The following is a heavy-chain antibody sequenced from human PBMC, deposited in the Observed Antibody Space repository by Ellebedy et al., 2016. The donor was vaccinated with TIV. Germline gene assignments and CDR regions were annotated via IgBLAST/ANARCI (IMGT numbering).Heavy chain of an antibody. CDR3: ARVRGTYAYGIDV. J-gene: IGHJ6*02. CDR2: IGTTGNTV. Sequence: PGGSLRLSCAASGLTFSSHSMNWVRQAPGKGLEWVSCIGTTGNTVYYADSVKGRFTISRDNAMNSLYLEMNSLRDEDTAVYYCARVRGTYAYGIDVWGQGTTVTVSS. D-gene: IGHD3-16*01. V-gene: IGHV3-48*02. CDR1: GLTFSSHS.